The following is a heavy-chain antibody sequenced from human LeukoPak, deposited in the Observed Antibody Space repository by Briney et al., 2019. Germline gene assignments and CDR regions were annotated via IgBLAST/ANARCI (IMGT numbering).Heavy chain of an antibody. CDR3: ASLLRGTFDV. CDR1: EFTFSSYA. J-gene: IGHJ3*01. V-gene: IGHV3-23*03. Sequence: GGSLRLSCAASEFTFSSYAMTWVRQAPGKGLEWVSVLFSGGNTFYADSLKGRVTISRDNSKNTVYFQMNSLTAEDTAVYYCASLLRGTFDVWGRGTMVTVSS. CDR2: LFSGGNT.